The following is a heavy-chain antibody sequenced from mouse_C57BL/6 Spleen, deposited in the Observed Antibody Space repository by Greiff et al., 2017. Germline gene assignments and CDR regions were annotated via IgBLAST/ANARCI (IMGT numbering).Heavy chain of an antibody. CDR2: IHPNSGST. J-gene: IGHJ4*01. CDR1: GYTFTSYW. CDR3: ARREYGSSYYYAMDY. Sequence: QVQLKQSGAELVKPGASVKLSCKASGYTFTSYWMHWVKQRPGQGLEWIGMIHPNSGSTNYNEKFKSKATLTVDKSSSTAYMQLSSLTSEDSAVYYCARREYGSSYYYAMDYWGQGTSVTVSS. V-gene: IGHV1-64*01. D-gene: IGHD1-1*01.